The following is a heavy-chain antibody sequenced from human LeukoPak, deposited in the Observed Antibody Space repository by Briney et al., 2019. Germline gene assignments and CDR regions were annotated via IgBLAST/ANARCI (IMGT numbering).Heavy chain of an antibody. D-gene: IGHD2-15*01. CDR2: IYYSGST. CDR1: GFTFSDHS. J-gene: IGHJ3*02. Sequence: LRLSCATSGFTFSDHSMDWVRQAPGKGLEWIGYIYYSGSTYYNPSLKSRVTISVDTSKNQFSLKLSSVTAADTAVYYCARVWGSDCSGGSCPTAFDIWGQGTMVTVSS. V-gene: IGHV4-30-4*08. CDR3: ARVWGSDCSGGSCPTAFDI.